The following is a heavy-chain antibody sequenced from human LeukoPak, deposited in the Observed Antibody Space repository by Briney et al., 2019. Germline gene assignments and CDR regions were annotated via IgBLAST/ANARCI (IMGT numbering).Heavy chain of an antibody. V-gene: IGHV1-69*13. CDR2: IIPIFGTA. D-gene: IGHD5-24*01. CDR1: RGTFSSYA. Sequence: ASVKVSCKASRGTFSSYAISWVRQAPGQGLEWMGGIIPIFGTANYAQKFQGRVTITADESTSTAYMELSSLRSEDTAVYYCATRRDGYNYLFDYWGQGTLVTVSS. J-gene: IGHJ4*02. CDR3: ATRRDGYNYLFDY.